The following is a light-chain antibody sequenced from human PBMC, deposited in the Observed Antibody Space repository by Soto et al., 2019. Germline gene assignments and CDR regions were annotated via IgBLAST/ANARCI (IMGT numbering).Light chain of an antibody. J-gene: IGKJ1*01. CDR2: AAS. CDR1: QGIIDY. V-gene: IGKV1-27*01. CDR3: QKYDTAPQT. Sequence: DIQMTQSPSSLSASVGDTVTITCRASQGIIDYLAWYQQRPGKVPKLLIHAASTLQTGVPSRFSGSGAGTDFTLTISSLQPEDVATYYCQKYDTAPQTFGQGTRVEIK.